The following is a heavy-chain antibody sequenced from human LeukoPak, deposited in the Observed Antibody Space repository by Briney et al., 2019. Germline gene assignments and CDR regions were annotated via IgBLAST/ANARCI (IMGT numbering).Heavy chain of an antibody. CDR2: INSDGSTT. Sequence: GGSLRLSCAASGFTFSSYWMHRVRQPPGKGLVWVSRINSDGSTTNYADSVKGRFTISRDNTKNTLFLRMNSLRVEDTAVYYCARVRSSPPTGLDVWGQGTTVSVSS. CDR1: GFTFSSYW. V-gene: IGHV3-74*01. D-gene: IGHD6-13*01. J-gene: IGHJ6*02. CDR3: ARVRSSPPTGLDV.